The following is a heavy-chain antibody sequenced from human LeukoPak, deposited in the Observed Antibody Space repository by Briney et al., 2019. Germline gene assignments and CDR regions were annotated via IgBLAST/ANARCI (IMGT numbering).Heavy chain of an antibody. D-gene: IGHD3-22*01. Sequence: PSETLSLTCTVSGGSILGGNYYWSWIRQPPGKGLEWIGYIYYSGSTNYNPSLRGRVIVSVDVSKNQFSLKLSSVTAADTAVYYCARERRQAYYYDNSGYPFDYWGQGALVTVSS. CDR2: IYYSGST. CDR3: ARERRQAYYYDNSGYPFDY. V-gene: IGHV4-30-4*01. CDR1: GGSILGGNYY. J-gene: IGHJ4*02.